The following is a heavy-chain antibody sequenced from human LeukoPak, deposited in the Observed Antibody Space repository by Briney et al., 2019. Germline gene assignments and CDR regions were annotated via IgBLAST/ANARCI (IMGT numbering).Heavy chain of an antibody. J-gene: IGHJ4*02. Sequence: SETLSLTCAVYGWSFSGYYWGWIRQPPGKDLEWIGSIYYSGSTYYNPSLKSRVTISVDTSKNKFSLKLSSVTAADTAVYYCARRLAGTEDYWGQGTLVTGSS. V-gene: IGHV4-39*01. CDR1: GWSFSGYY. D-gene: IGHD6-13*01. CDR3: ARRLAGTEDY. CDR2: IYYSGST.